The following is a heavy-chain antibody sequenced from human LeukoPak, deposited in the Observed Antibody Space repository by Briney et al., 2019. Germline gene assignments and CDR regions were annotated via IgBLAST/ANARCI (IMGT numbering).Heavy chain of an antibody. CDR3: ARQSPIPHQFDY. Sequence: KVSCKASGYTFTSYWIGWVRQMPGKGLEWMGIIYPGDSDTRYSPSFQGQVTISADKSISTAYLQWSSLKASDTAMYYCARQSPIPHQFDYWGQGTLVTVSS. CDR1: GYTFTSYW. D-gene: IGHD1-14*01. CDR2: IYPGDSDT. J-gene: IGHJ4*02. V-gene: IGHV5-51*01.